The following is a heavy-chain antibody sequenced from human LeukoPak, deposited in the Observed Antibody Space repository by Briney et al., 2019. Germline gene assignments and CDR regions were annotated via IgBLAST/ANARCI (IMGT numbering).Heavy chain of an antibody. CDR2: INHSGST. Sequence: SETLSLTCAVYGGSLSGYYWSWIRQPPGKGLEWIGEINHSGSTNYNPSLKSRVTISVDTSKNQFSLKLSSVTAADTAVYYCARDLARDIVVVPAAIVWFDPWGQGTLVTVSS. D-gene: IGHD2-2*02. J-gene: IGHJ5*02. CDR1: GGSLSGYY. V-gene: IGHV4-34*01. CDR3: ARDLARDIVVVPAAIVWFDP.